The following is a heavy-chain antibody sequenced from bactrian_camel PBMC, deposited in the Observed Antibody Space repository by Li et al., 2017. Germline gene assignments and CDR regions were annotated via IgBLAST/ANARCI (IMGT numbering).Heavy chain of an antibody. V-gene: IGHV3S7*01. D-gene: IGHD4*01. J-gene: IGHJ4*01. CDR2: IWRTGRGT. CDR3: VTFGDYGYDIGH. Sequence: HVQLVESGGGLVQPGGSLRLSCAASGFTFSGYGMSWVRQAPGKGLECVASIWRTGRGTYYTDSVKGRFIISRDDANNMLYLQMDSLKSEDTARYYCVTFGDYGYDIGHWGQGTQVTVS. CDR1: GFTFSGYG.